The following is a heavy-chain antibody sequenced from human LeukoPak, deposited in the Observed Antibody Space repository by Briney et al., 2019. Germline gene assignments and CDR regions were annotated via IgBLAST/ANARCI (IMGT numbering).Heavy chain of an antibody. D-gene: IGHD3-22*01. CDR3: AKMLTVIVVVITSSWFDP. Sequence: GGSLRLSCAASGLTFSSYAMSWVRQAPGKGLEWVSAISGSGGNTFYADSVKGRFTLSRHYSKNPLYLQMNSMRAADTAVYLCAKMLTVIVVVITSSWFDPWGQGTLVTVSS. V-gene: IGHV3-23*01. CDR1: GLTFSSYA. J-gene: IGHJ5*02. CDR2: ISGSGGNT.